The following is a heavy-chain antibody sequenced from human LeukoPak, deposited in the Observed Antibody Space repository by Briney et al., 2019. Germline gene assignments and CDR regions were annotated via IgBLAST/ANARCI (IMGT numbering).Heavy chain of an antibody. V-gene: IGHV4-59*12. CDR1: GGSISSYY. CDR2: IYYSGST. Sequence: SETLSLTCTVSGGSISSYYWSWIRQPPGKGLEWIGYIYYSGSTNYNPSLKSRVTISVDKSKNQLSLKLSSVTAADTAVYYCARDNYDNSGYYFDYWGQGTLVTVSS. CDR3: ARDNYDNSGYYFDY. J-gene: IGHJ4*02. D-gene: IGHD3-22*01.